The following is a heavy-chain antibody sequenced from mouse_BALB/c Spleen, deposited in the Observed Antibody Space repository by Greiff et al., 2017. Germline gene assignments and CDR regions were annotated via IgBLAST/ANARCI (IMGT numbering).Heavy chain of an antibody. CDR2: IWGDGST. Sequence: VKLQESGPGLVAPSQCLSISCTVSGFSLTSYGVSWVRQPPGKGLEWLGVIWGDGSTNYHSALISRLSISKDNSKSQVFLKLNSLQTDDTATYYCANTRTSTWFDYRGEGTLVTVAA. D-gene: IGHD5-1*01. CDR3: ANTRTSTWFDY. CDR1: GFSLTSYG. J-gene: IGHJ3*01. V-gene: IGHV2-3*01.